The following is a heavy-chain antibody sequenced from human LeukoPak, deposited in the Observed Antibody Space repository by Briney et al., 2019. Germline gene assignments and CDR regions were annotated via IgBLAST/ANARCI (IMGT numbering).Heavy chain of an antibody. CDR3: AKVPRGYCSGGSCYYFDY. D-gene: IGHD2-15*01. Sequence: GGSLRLSCAASGFTFNSYGMHWVRQAPGKGLEWVAVISYDGSNKYYADSVKGRFTISRDNSKNTLYLQMNSLGAEDTAVYYCAKVPRGYCSGGSCYYFDYWGQGTLVTVSS. CDR2: ISYDGSNK. J-gene: IGHJ4*02. V-gene: IGHV3-30*18. CDR1: GFTFNSYG.